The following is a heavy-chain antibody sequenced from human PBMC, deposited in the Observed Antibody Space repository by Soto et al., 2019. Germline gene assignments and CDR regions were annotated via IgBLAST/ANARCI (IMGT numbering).Heavy chain of an antibody. D-gene: IGHD1-26*01. CDR3: ARADTQSESYLSGMDV. Sequence: ASVKVSCKASGYTFTSYGIRWVRQAPGQGLEWMGWISAYNGNTNYAQKLQGRVTMTTDTSTSTAYMELRSLRSDDTAVYYCARADTQSESYLSGMDVWGQGTTVTVSS. J-gene: IGHJ6*02. CDR2: ISAYNGNT. V-gene: IGHV1-18*01. CDR1: GYTFTSYG.